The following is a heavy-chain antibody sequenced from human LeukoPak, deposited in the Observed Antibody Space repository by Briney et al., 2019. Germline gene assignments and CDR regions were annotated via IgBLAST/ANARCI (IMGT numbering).Heavy chain of an antibody. Sequence: GSSVKVSCKASGGTFSSYAISWVRQAPGQGLEWMGGIIPSFGTANYAQKFQGRVTITTDESTSTAYMELSSLRSEDTAVYYCARGRPPGQWLQNWGQGTLVTVSS. J-gene: IGHJ4*02. CDR1: GGTFSSYA. CDR3: ARGRPPGQWLQN. D-gene: IGHD6-19*01. CDR2: IIPSFGTA. V-gene: IGHV1-69*05.